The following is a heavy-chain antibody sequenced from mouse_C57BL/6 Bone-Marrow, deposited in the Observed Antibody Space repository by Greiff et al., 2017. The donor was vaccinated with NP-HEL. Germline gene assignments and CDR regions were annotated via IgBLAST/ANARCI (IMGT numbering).Heavy chain of an antibody. CDR3: ANYYGFYAMDY. V-gene: IGHV5-4*01. Sequence: EVQGVESGGGLVKPGGSLKLSCAASGFTFSSYAMSWVRQTPEKRLEWVATISDGGSYTYYPDNVKGRFTISRDNAKNNLYLQMSHLKSEDTAMYYCANYYGFYAMDYWGQGTSVTVSS. CDR2: ISDGGSYT. J-gene: IGHJ4*01. CDR1: GFTFSSYA. D-gene: IGHD1-2*01.